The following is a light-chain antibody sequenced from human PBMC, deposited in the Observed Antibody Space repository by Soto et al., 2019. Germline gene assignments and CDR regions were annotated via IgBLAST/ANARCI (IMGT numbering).Light chain of an antibody. V-gene: IGKV1-39*01. J-gene: IGKJ4*01. CDR3: LQSYRTPLT. CDR2: AAS. Sequence: DIQMTQTPSSLSASVGDRVTITCRASQSISTYLNWYQQKAGLAPKLLIYAASSLQSGVPSRFSGSGSGTDFTLTISSLQPEDFATYYCLQSYRTPLTFGGGTKVDVK. CDR1: QSISTY.